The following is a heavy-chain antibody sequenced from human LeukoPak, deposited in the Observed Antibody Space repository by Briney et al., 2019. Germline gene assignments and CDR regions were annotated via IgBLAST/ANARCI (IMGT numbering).Heavy chain of an antibody. CDR1: GFTFSTYE. Sequence: GGSLRLSCAASGFTFSTYEMNWVRQAPGKGLERVSYISSTSTTIYYADSVKGRFTISRDNAKNSLYLQMNSLRAEDTAVYYCARDLLNYYDSSGSFDYWGQGNLVTVSS. D-gene: IGHD3-22*01. J-gene: IGHJ4*02. CDR2: ISSTSTTI. CDR3: ARDLLNYYDSSGSFDY. V-gene: IGHV3-48*03.